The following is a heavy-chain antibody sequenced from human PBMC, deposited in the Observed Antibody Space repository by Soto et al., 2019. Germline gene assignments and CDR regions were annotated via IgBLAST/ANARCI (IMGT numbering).Heavy chain of an antibody. Sequence: GGSLRLSCAASGFTFSSYGMHWVRQAPGKGLEWVAVIWYDGSNKYYADSVKGRFTISRDNSKNTLYLQMNSLRAEDTAVYYCAREAAGTANYFDYWGPGAMVTVYS. CDR1: GFTFSSYG. D-gene: IGHD6-13*01. CDR3: AREAAGTANYFDY. CDR2: IWYDGSNK. J-gene: IGHJ4*01. V-gene: IGHV3-33*01.